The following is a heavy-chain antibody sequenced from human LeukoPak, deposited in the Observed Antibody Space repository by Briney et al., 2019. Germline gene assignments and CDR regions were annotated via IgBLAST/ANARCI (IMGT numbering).Heavy chain of an antibody. D-gene: IGHD1-26*01. CDR3: ARDLSGAGGWFDP. CDR2: IWYDGSNK. Sequence: GGSLRLSCAASGFTFSSYGMHWVRQAPGKGLEWAAVIWYDGSNKYYADSVKGRFTISRDNSKNTLYLQMNSLRAEDTAVYYCARDLSGAGGWFDPWGQGTLVTVSS. CDR1: GFTFSSYG. V-gene: IGHV3-33*01. J-gene: IGHJ5*02.